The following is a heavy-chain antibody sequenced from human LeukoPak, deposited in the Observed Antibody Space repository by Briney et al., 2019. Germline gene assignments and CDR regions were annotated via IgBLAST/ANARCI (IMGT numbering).Heavy chain of an antibody. V-gene: IGHV3-23*01. CDR1: GFTFSSYA. J-gene: IGHJ4*02. D-gene: IGHD2-2*01. Sequence: GGSLRLSCAASGFTFSSYAMSWVRQAPGKGLEWVSAISGSGGSTYYADSVKGRFTISRDNSKNTLYLQMNSLRAEDTAVYYCAKPYVPAASRGAYFDYWGQGTLVTVSS. CDR2: ISGSGGST. CDR3: AKPYVPAASRGAYFDY.